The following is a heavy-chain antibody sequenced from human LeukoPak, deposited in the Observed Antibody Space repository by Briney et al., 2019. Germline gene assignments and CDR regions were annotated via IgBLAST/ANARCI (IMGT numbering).Heavy chain of an antibody. CDR1: GYTFTGYY. V-gene: IGHV1-2*02. D-gene: IGHD3-16*02. CDR2: INPNSGGT. Sequence: ASVKVSCKASGYTFTGYYMHWVRQAPGQGLEWMGWINPNSGGTNYAQKFQGRVTMTRDTSISTAYMELSRLRSDDTAVYYCARVGMITFGGVIVYSNWFDPWGQGTLVTVSS. CDR3: ARVGMITFGGVIVYSNWFDP. J-gene: IGHJ5*02.